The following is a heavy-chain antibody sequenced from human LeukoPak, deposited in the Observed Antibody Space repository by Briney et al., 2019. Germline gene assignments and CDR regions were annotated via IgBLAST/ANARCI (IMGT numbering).Heavy chain of an antibody. Sequence: PGGSLRLSCAASGFTFSSYAMSWVRQAPGKGLEWVSAISGGGDDTNYADSVKGRFTISRDNSKNTLYLQMNSLRAEDTALYYCAKAYSSGWYYFVSWGQGTLVTVSS. V-gene: IGHV3-23*01. CDR3: AKAYSSGWYYFVS. CDR1: GFTFSSYA. D-gene: IGHD6-19*01. J-gene: IGHJ4*02. CDR2: ISGGGDDT.